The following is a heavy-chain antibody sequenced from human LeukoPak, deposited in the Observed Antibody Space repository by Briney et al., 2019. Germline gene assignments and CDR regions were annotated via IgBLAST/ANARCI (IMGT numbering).Heavy chain of an antibody. D-gene: IGHD2-2*02. V-gene: IGHV1-2*02. Sequence: ASVKVSCKASGYTFTGYYMHWVRQAPGQGLEWMGWINPNSGGTNYAQKFQGRVTMTRDTSISTACMELSRLRSDDTAVYYCARLYCSSTSCYTESPFDYWGQGTLVTVSS. J-gene: IGHJ4*02. CDR2: INPNSGGT. CDR3: ARLYCSSTSCYTESPFDY. CDR1: GYTFTGYY.